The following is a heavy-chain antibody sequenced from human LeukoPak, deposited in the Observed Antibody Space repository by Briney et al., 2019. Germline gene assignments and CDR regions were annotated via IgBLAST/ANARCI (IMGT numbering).Heavy chain of an antibody. V-gene: IGHV1-8*01. CDR3: ARASPHFPAAIRN. CDR2: MNPNSGNT. J-gene: IGHJ4*02. D-gene: IGHD2-2*02. Sequence: ASVKVSCKPSGYTFTSYDINWVRQATGQGLEWMGWMNPNSGNTGYAQKFQGRVTMTRNTSISTAYMELSSLRSEDTAVYYCARASPHFPAAIRNWGQGTLVTVSS. CDR1: GYTFTSYD.